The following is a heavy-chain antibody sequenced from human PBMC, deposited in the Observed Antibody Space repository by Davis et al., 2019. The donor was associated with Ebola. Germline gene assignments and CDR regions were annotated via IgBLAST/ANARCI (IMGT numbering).Heavy chain of an antibody. J-gene: IGHJ4*02. Sequence: MPSETLSLTCAVYGGSFSGYYWSWIRQPPGKGLEWIGEINHSGSTNYNPSLKSRVTISVDTSKNQFSLKLSYVTAADTAVYYCAGGPDIVGVVAATNFDYWGQGTLVTVSS. V-gene: IGHV4-34*01. CDR2: INHSGST. CDR1: GGSFSGYY. CDR3: AGGPDIVGVVAATNFDY. D-gene: IGHD2-15*01.